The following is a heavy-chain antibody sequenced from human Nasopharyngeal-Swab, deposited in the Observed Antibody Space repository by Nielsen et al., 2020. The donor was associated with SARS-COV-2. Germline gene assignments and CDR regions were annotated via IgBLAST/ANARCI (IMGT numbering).Heavy chain of an antibody. D-gene: IGHD6-6*01. CDR2: SYNSGTT. Sequence: GGSLRLSCAISGFTVRTTQVSWVRQAPGKGLEWVAVSYNSGTTEYAASVAGRFTISRDISKNTLSLQMNSLRAEDTALYYCARDHITSSAFDVWGQGTMVTVSS. CDR1: GFTVRTTQ. CDR3: ARDHITSSAFDV. V-gene: IGHV3-53*01. J-gene: IGHJ3*01.